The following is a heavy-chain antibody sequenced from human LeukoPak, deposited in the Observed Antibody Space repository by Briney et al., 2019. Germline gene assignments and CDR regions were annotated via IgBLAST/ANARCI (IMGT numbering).Heavy chain of an antibody. J-gene: IGHJ4*02. Sequence: GGSLRLSCAASGFTFSSYWMSWVRQAPGKGLEWVANIKQDGSEKYYVDSVKGRFTISRDNAKNSLYLQMNSLRAEDTAVYYCARALLRYFDWFSDGGHFDYWGQGTLVTVSS. CDR1: GFTFSSYW. CDR2: IKQDGSEK. D-gene: IGHD3-9*01. CDR3: ARALLRYFDWFSDGGHFDY. V-gene: IGHV3-7*04.